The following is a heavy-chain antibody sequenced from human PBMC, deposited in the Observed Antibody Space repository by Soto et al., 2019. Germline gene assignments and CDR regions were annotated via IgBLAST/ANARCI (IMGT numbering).Heavy chain of an antibody. CDR1: GGSISSYY. V-gene: IGHV4-59*08. Sequence: PSETLSLTCTVSGGSISSYYWSWIRQPPGKGLEWIGYIYYSGSTNYNPSLKSRVTISVDTSKNQFSLKLSSVTAADTAVYYCARHEYGILTGYYLPFDYWGQGTLVTVSS. J-gene: IGHJ4*02. CDR2: IYYSGST. CDR3: ARHEYGILTGYYLPFDY. D-gene: IGHD3-9*01.